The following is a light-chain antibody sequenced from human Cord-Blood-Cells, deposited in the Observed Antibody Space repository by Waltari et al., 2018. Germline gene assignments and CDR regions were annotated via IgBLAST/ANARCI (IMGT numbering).Light chain of an antibody. Sequence: QSALTQPRSVSGSPGQSVTISCTGTSSDAGGYNYVSWYQQDPGKAPKLVIYDVSNRPSGVPDRFSGSKSGNTASLTISGLQAEDEADYYCCSDAGSYTLVFGGGTKLTVL. CDR3: CSDAGSYTLV. CDR2: DVS. J-gene: IGLJ2*01. V-gene: IGLV2-11*01. CDR1: SSDAGGYNY.